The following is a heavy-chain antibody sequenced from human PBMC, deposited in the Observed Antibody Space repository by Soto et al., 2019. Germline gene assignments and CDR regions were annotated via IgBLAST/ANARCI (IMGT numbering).Heavy chain of an antibody. CDR3: ARARSTSYYYYMDV. CDR1: GGSFSGYY. D-gene: IGHD2-2*01. Sequence: ETLSLTCAVYGGSFSGYYWSWIRQPPGKGLEWIGEINHSGSTNYNPSLKSRVTISVDTSKNQFSLELSSVTAADTAVYYCARARSTSYYYYMDVWGKGNTVTVSS. J-gene: IGHJ6*03. CDR2: INHSGST. V-gene: IGHV4-34*01.